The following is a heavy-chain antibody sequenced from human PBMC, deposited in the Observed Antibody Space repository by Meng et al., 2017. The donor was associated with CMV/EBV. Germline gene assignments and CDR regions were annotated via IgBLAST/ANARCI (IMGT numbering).Heavy chain of an antibody. CDR1: GGSFSGYY. CDR2: IYYSGST. Sequence: SETLSLTCAVYGGSFSGYYWSWIRQPPGKGLEWIGSIYYSGSTYYNPSLKSRVTISVDTSKNQFSLKLSSVTAADTAVYYCARDVWSIFGVVIKEVGMDVWGQGTTVTVSS. J-gene: IGHJ6*02. V-gene: IGHV4-34*01. D-gene: IGHD3-3*01. CDR3: ARDVWSIFGVVIKEVGMDV.